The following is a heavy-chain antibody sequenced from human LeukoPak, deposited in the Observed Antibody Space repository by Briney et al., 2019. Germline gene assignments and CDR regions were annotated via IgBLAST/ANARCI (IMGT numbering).Heavy chain of an antibody. J-gene: IGHJ4*02. CDR3: ARGSYYDY. CDR1: GYTFTSYG. Sequence: ASVKGSCKTSGYTFTSYGISWVRQAPGQGLEWMGLISAYNADTNFAQKFQGRVTMTIDASTTTAYMELRSLRSDDTAVYYCARGSYYDYWGQGTLVTVSS. CDR2: ISAYNADT. V-gene: IGHV1-18*01. D-gene: IGHD3-10*01.